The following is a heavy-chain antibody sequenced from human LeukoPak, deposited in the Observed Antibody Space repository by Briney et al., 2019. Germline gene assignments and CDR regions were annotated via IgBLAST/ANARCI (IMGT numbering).Heavy chain of an antibody. CDR1: GGSISSYY. V-gene: IGHV4-4*07. CDR2: IYSSGST. CDR3: AREYRTMALARFDY. D-gene: IGHD4/OR15-4a*01. Sequence: PSETLSLTCTVSGGSISSYYWSWIRQPAGKGLEWIGRIYSSGSTNYNPSLKSRVTMSVDTSKNQFSLKLSSVTAADTAVYYCAREYRTMALARFDYWAREPWSPSPQ. J-gene: IGHJ4*02.